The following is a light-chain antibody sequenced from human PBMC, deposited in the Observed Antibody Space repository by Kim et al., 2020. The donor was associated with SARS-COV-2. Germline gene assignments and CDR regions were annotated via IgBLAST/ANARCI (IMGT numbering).Light chain of an antibody. J-gene: IGKJ4*01. CDR2: DAS. CDR3: QHYGNSPLT. CDR1: QGVMGSF. V-gene: IGKV3D-20*01. Sequence: FPGERATLSCGASQGVMGSFLACYQQKPGLAPRLLIYDASNRATGIPDRFTGSGSGTDFTLTIIRLEPVDFAVYYCQHYGNSPLTFGGGTKVDIK.